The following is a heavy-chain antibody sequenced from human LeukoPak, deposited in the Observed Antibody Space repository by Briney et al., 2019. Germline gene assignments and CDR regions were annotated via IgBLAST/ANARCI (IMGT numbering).Heavy chain of an antibody. J-gene: IGHJ4*02. V-gene: IGHV1-46*01. CDR2: INPSGGSI. D-gene: IGHD3-16*01. Sequence: ASVKVSCKASGYTFTSYYMHWVRQAPGQGVEWMGLINPSGGSISYTQRFQGRVTMTRDTSTSTVYMELSSLRSEDTAVYYCARVGGEGYFDYWGQGTLVTVSS. CDR1: GYTFTSYY. CDR3: ARVGGEGYFDY.